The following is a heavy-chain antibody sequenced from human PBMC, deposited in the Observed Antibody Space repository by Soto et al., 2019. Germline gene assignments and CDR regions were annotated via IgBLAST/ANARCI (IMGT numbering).Heavy chain of an antibody. CDR1: GYTFTNFG. V-gene: IGHV1-18*01. D-gene: IGHD3-16*01. J-gene: IGHJ4*02. Sequence: ASLKVSCKTAGYTFTNFGLICVRHATGQGLEWMGWISAYNGNTNYAQNFQGRVTMTTDTSTSTAYMELRSLRSDDTAVYYCARGGTPIEYWGQGTLVTVSS. CDR2: ISAYNGNT. CDR3: ARGGTPIEY.